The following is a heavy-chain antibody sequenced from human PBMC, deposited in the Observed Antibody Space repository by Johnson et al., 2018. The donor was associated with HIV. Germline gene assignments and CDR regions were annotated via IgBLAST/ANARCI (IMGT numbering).Heavy chain of an antibody. D-gene: IGHD5-12*01. Sequence: QVQLVESGGGVVQPGRSLRLSCAASGFTFSDHAMHWVRQAPGKGLEWVAVISYDGSNKYYADSVKGRFTVSRDNSKNAVYLQMNSLGAGDTAVYYCAKDQHGPLVPTVMRDDASDIWGQGTMVTVSS. J-gene: IGHJ3*02. CDR1: GFTFSDHA. CDR2: ISYDGSNK. CDR3: AKDQHGPLVPTVMRDDASDI. V-gene: IGHV3-30*18.